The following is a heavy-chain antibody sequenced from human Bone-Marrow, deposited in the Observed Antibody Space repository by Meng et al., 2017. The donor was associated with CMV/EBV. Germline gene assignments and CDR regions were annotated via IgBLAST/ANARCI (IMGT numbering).Heavy chain of an antibody. CDR1: GFTFSSYE. D-gene: IGHD6-13*01. V-gene: IGHV3-48*03. J-gene: IGHJ5*02. CDR2: ISSSGSTI. CDR3: ARTPRRQQLVP. Sequence: GGSLRLSCAASGFTFSSYEMNWVRQAPGKGLEWVSYISSSGSTIYYADSVKGRFTISRDNAKNSLYLQMNSLRAEDTAVYYCARTPRRQQLVPWGQGTLVTVSS.